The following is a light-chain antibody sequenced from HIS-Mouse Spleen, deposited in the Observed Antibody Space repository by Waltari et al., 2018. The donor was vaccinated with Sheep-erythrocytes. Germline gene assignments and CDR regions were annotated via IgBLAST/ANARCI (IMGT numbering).Light chain of an antibody. CDR3: QVWDSSSDPVV. CDR1: NIGSKS. CDR2: DDS. V-gene: IGLV3-21*02. J-gene: IGLJ2*01. Sequence: SYVLTQPPSVSLAPGQTARITCGGNNIGSKSVHWYQQKPGQAPVLVVYDDSERPSGLAEGFSGYNAAKTATLTISRVEAGDEADYYCQVWDSSSDPVVFGGGTKLTVL.